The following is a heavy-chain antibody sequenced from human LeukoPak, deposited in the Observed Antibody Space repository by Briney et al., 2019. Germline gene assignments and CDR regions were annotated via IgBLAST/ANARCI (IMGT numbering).Heavy chain of an antibody. CDR3: AKDQFRSMVRGVITYYYHGMDV. V-gene: IGHV3-30*18. J-gene: IGHJ6*04. D-gene: IGHD3-10*01. Sequence: AGGSLRLSCAASGFTFRGYGMHWVRQAPGKGLEWVAVISYDGRDKYYADSVKGRFTVSRDNSRNTLFLQMNSLRAEDTAVYYCAKDQFRSMVRGVITYYYHGMDVWGKGTTVTVSS. CDR2: ISYDGRDK. CDR1: GFTFRGYG.